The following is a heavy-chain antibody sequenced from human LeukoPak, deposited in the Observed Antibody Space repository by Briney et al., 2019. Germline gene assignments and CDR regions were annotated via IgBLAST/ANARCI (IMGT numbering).Heavy chain of an antibody. CDR2: IYYSGTT. V-gene: IGHV4-31*03. CDR3: ARDRSSWGLDC. Sequence: SQTLSLTCTVSGGSISSGGYYWSWIRQHPGKGLEWIGYIYYSGTTYYNPSLKSRVTISVDTSKNQFSLKLTSLTAADTAVYYCARDRSSWGLDCWGQGTLATVSS. D-gene: IGHD7-27*01. J-gene: IGHJ4*02. CDR1: GGSISSGGYY.